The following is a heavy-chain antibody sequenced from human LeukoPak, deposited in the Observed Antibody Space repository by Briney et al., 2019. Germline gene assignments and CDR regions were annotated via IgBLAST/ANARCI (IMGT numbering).Heavy chain of an antibody. CDR3: ARDSPMIVTRSAFDI. CDR1: GYTSTNYG. V-gene: IGHV1-18*01. J-gene: IGHJ3*02. CDR2: ISAYNGNT. D-gene: IGHD3-22*01. Sequence: ASVKVSCKASGYTSTNYGISWVRQAPGQGLEWMGWISAYNGNTNYAQKLQGRVTMTTDTSTSTAYMELRSLRSDDTAVYYCARDSPMIVTRSAFDIWGQGTMVTVSS.